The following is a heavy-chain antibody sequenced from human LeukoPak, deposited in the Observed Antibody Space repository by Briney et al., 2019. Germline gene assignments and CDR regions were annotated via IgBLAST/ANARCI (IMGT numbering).Heavy chain of an antibody. J-gene: IGHJ3*02. CDR3: ASAHDYYGNTFDI. V-gene: IGHV4-31*03. CDR2: TYYNGNT. Sequence: SETLSLTCTVSGGSISRSGYYWGWIRQHPGKGLEWIVYTYYNGNTYYNPSLKSRVTISIDTSKNQFSLKLTSVTAADTAVYYCASAHDYYGNTFDIWGQGTVVTVSS. D-gene: IGHD3-10*01. CDR1: GGSISRSGYY.